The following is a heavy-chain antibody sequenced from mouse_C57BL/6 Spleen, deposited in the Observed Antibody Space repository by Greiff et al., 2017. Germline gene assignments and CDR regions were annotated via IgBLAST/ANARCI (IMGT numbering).Heavy chain of an antibody. J-gene: IGHJ2*01. V-gene: IGHV5-9-1*02. Sequence: VKLMASGEGLVKPGGSLKLSCAASGFTFSSYAMSWVRQTPEKRLEWVAYISSGGDYIYYADTVKGRFTISRENAKNTLYLQMSSLKSAATAMYYCTRGCIFDYWGQGTTLTVSS. CDR3: TRGCIFDY. CDR1: GFTFSSYA. CDR2: ISSGGDYI.